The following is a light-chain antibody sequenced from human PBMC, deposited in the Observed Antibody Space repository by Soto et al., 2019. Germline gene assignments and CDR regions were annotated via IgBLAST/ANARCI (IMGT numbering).Light chain of an antibody. CDR3: QQYYNWPRT. V-gene: IGKV3D-15*01. J-gene: IGKJ1*01. Sequence: LTQSPSTLSASAGERATISCRASQSVSSCLACHQQRPGQAPRLLIYGASSLDTGVPSRFSGGGSGTEFTLTITSLQSEDFAAYYCQQYYNWPRTFGQGTKVDIK. CDR1: QSVSSC. CDR2: GAS.